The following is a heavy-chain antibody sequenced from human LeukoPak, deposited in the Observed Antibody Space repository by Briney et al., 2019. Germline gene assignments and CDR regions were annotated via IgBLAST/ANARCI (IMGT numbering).Heavy chain of an antibody. V-gene: IGHV3-30*18. J-gene: IGHJ4*02. CDR3: AKDGDYDNYFDC. CDR1: GFAFSNYG. D-gene: IGHD3-22*01. Sequence: PGGTLRLSCAASGFAFSNYGMNWVRQAPGKGLEWVAVISYDGSNKYYADSVKGRFTISRDNSKNTLYLQMNSLRAEDTAVYYCAKDGDYDNYFDCWGQGTLVTVSS. CDR2: ISYDGSNK.